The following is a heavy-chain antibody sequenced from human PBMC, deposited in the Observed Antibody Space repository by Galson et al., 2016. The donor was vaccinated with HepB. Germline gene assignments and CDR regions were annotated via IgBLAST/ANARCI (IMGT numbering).Heavy chain of an antibody. J-gene: IGHJ4*02. CDR1: GFPFSTYS. V-gene: IGHV3-30*04. CDR3: ARGPSICASDFDS. D-gene: IGHD2-21*01. Sequence: SLRLSCAASGFPFSTYSMHWVRQAPGKGLEWVALISYDGSKKYYADSVKGRFTVSRDNSKNTLDLQMNSLRADDTAFYYCARGPSICASDFDSWGQGTLVTVSS. CDR2: ISYDGSKK.